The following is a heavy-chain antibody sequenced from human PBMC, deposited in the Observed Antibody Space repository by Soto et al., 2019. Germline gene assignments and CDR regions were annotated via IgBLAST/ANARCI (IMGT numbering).Heavy chain of an antibody. Sequence: GGSVKVSCKASAGTFNNYTLSWVRRAPGQGLEWMGGIILIFNSANYAQKFQGRVTITADDSTSTAYMELRSLRPDDTAVYYCAREVTVASYSFDFWGQGTLVTVS. D-gene: IGHD5-12*01. CDR1: AGTFNNYT. CDR2: IILIFNSA. J-gene: IGHJ4*02. V-gene: IGHV1-69*13. CDR3: AREVTVASYSFDF.